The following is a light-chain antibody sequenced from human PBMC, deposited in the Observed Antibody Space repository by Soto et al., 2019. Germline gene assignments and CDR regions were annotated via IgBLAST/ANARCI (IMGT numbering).Light chain of an antibody. V-gene: IGLV2-14*03. Sequence: QSVLTQPASVSGSPGQSITISCTGTSSDIGGYNYVSWYQQHPGKAPKLMIYDVNNRPSGVSNRFSGSNSGNTASLTISGLQAEDEADYYCSSYTSSSTHVFGGGTKLTVL. CDR3: SSYTSSSTHV. CDR1: SSDIGGYNY. CDR2: DVN. J-gene: IGLJ2*01.